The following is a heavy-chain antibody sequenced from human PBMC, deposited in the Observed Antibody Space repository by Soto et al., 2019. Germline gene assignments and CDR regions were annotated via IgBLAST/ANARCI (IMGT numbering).Heavy chain of an antibody. J-gene: IGHJ4*02. CDR3: ARTSRLDY. V-gene: IGHV4-34*01. D-gene: IGHD6-6*01. CDR1: GGSFSDYY. Sequence: PSQTLSLTCAVYGGSFSDYYWSWIRQPPGKGLEWIGEINHSGSTNYNPSLKSRVTISVDTSKNQFSLKLSSVTAAVTAVYYCARTSRLDYWGQGTLVTVSS. CDR2: INHSGST.